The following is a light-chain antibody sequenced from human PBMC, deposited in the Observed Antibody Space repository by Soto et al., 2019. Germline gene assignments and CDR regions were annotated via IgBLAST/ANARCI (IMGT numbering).Light chain of an antibody. Sequence: DIQMTQSPSSLTASVGDRVTITCQASQDISNYLNWYQHKPGKAPKLLINDASNLEIGVPSRFSGSGSGTDFTFTISRLQPEDIATYYCQQYDNFPITFGQGTRLEIK. J-gene: IGKJ5*01. CDR1: QDISNY. CDR2: DAS. CDR3: QQYDNFPIT. V-gene: IGKV1-33*01.